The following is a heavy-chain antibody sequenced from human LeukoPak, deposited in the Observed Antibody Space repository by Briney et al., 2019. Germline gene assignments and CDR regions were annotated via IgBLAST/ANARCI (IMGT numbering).Heavy chain of an antibody. CDR2: IWYDRSNK. J-gene: IGHJ4*01. Sequence: GGSLRLSCAASGFTFSNYGMHWVRQAPGKGLEWVAVIWYDRSNKYYADSVKGRLTISRDNSKNTVYLQMNSLRAEDTAMYYCARDFYVGSRSYYIGYWGHGTLVSGSS. CDR3: ARDFYVGSRSYYIGY. CDR1: GFTFSNYG. D-gene: IGHD3-10*01. V-gene: IGHV3-33*01.